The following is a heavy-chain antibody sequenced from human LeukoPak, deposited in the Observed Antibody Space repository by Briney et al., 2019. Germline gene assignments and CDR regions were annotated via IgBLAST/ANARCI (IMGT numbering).Heavy chain of an antibody. D-gene: IGHD1-26*01. Sequence: PGGSLRLSCAASGFSLSSYWMTWVRQAPGKGLEWVANIKQDGSETYYVDSVKGRFTISRDNTKNSLYLQMNSLRVEDTAVYFCAREGSSGSYYDYWGQGTLVTVSS. CDR1: GFSLSSYW. V-gene: IGHV3-7*01. CDR2: IKQDGSET. CDR3: AREGSSGSYYDY. J-gene: IGHJ4*02.